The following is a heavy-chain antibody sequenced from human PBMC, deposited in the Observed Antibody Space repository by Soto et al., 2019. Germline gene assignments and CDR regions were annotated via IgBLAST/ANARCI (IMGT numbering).Heavy chain of an antibody. D-gene: IGHD7-27*01. Sequence: QVRLVQSGAEVKKPGASVKVSCKASGYTFTTYDINWVRQATGQGLEWIGWMSPKTGNTGYAQNFQGRVTMTRNPAISTAYMDLSSLTSEATAVYYCARDPPNWGFDLWGQGTLVPVSS. CDR1: GYTFTTYD. CDR3: ARDPPNWGFDL. V-gene: IGHV1-8*01. CDR2: MSPKTGNT. J-gene: IGHJ4*02.